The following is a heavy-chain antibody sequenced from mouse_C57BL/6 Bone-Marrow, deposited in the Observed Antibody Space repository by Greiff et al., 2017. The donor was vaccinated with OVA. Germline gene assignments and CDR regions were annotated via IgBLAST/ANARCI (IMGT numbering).Heavy chain of an antibody. CDR1: EYEFPSHD. J-gene: IGHJ1*03. V-gene: IGHV5-2*01. Sequence: EVQRVESGGGLVQPGESLKLSCESNEYEFPSHDMSWVRKTPEKRLELVAAINSDGGSTYYPDTMERRFIISRDNTKKTLYLQMSSLRSEDTALYYCARHNYYGSSGYWYFDVWGTGTTVTVSS. D-gene: IGHD1-1*01. CDR3: ARHNYYGSSGYWYFDV. CDR2: INSDGGST.